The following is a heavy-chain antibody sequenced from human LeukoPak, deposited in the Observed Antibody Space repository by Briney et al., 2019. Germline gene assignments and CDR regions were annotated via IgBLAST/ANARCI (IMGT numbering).Heavy chain of an antibody. D-gene: IGHD4-17*01. CDR2: ISNDGRKT. J-gene: IGHJ4*02. Sequence: GESLRLSCAASGFTFSSYGIHWVRQAPGKGLEWVTVISNDGRKTYYADSVKGRFTISRDNSKNTLYLQMNSLRAEDTAVYYCARDLVYGDPFDYWGQGTLVTVSS. V-gene: IGHV3-30*04. CDR1: GFTFSSYG. CDR3: ARDLVYGDPFDY.